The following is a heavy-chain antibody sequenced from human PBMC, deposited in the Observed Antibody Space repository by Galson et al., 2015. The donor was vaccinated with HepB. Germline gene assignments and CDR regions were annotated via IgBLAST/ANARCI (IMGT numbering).Heavy chain of an antibody. CDR2: IYYSGST. V-gene: IGHV4-31*03. D-gene: IGHD6-19*01. CDR3: ARDVRVGPGSGWYYFDS. J-gene: IGHJ4*02. CDR1: GGSIRSDGYY. Sequence: TLSLTCTVSGGSIRSDGYYWNWIRQHPGKGLEWIGYIYYSGSTYYTPSLKSRVTISLDTSKNLFSLKLSFVTAADTAIYCCARDVRVGPGSGWYYFDSWGQGTLVTVSS.